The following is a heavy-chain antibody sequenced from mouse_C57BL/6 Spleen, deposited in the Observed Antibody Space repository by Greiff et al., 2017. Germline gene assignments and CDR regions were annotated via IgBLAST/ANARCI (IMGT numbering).Heavy chain of an antibody. V-gene: IGHV1-55*01. D-gene: IGHD1-1*01. CDR1: GYTFTSYW. CDR2: IYPGSGST. Sequence: QVHVKQPGAELVKPGASVKMSCKASGYTFTSYWITWVKQRPGQGLEWIGDIYPGSGSTNYNEKFKSKATLTVDTSSSTAYMQLSSLTSEDSAVYYCARYYGSPFADWGQGTLVTVSA. J-gene: IGHJ3*01. CDR3: ARYYGSPFAD.